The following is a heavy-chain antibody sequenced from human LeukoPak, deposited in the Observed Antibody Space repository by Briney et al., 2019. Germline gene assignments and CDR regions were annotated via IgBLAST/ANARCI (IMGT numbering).Heavy chain of an antibody. D-gene: IGHD2-15*01. CDR1: GGSISSYY. CDR2: IYYSGST. Sequence: PSETLSLTRTVSGGSISSYYWSWIRQPPGKGLEWIGYIYYSGSTNYNPSLKSRVTISVDTSKNQFSLKLSSVTAADTAVYYCARVSVVAAINWFDPWGQGTLVTVSS. J-gene: IGHJ5*02. CDR3: ARVSVVAAINWFDP. V-gene: IGHV4-59*01.